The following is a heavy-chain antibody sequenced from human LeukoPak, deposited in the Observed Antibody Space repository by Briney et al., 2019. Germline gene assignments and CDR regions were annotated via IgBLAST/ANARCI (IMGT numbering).Heavy chain of an antibody. D-gene: IGHD6-19*01. V-gene: IGHV3-30*04. CDR1: GFTFSSYA. Sequence: GRSLRLSCAASGFTFSSYAIHWVRQAPGKGLEWVAVISYDGSNKYYADSVKGRFTISRDNSKNTLYLQMNSLRAEDTAVYYCARDFRVAGPEYFQHWGQGTLVTVSS. CDR2: ISYDGSNK. CDR3: ARDFRVAGPEYFQH. J-gene: IGHJ1*01.